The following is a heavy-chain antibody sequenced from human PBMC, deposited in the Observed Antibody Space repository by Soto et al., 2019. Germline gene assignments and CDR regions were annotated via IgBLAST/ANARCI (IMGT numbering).Heavy chain of an antibody. Sequence: PGGSLRLSCAVSGFTVNNKYMTWVRQAPGKGLDWVSLISSSDNTYYADSVKGRFTISRDDSKNTLYLLMNNLRAEDTAVYYCATRIIRGGLDYWGQGT. D-gene: IGHD2-15*01. CDR2: ISSSDNT. V-gene: IGHV3-66*01. CDR3: ATRIIRGGLDY. J-gene: IGHJ4*02. CDR1: GFTVNNKY.